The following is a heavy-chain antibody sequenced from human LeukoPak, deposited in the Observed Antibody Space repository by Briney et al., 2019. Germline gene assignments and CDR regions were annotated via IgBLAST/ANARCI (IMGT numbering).Heavy chain of an antibody. D-gene: IGHD2-8*01. CDR3: ARALIGYYFDY. CDR2: VSNSGDYI. V-gene: IGHV3-21*06. J-gene: IGHJ4*02. Sequence: GGYLTRYCAASGFSFSSYRMNWVRQAPGKGLEWVSSVSNSGDYIHYADLVKGRFTISRDNSKNSLYLQMNSLRAEDTAVYYCARALIGYYFDYWGQGTLVTVSS. CDR1: GFSFSSYR.